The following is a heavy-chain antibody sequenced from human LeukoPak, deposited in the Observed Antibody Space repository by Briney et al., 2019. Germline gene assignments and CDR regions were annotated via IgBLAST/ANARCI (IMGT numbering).Heavy chain of an antibody. J-gene: IGHJ5*02. CDR1: GGSFSGYY. D-gene: IGHD3-22*01. V-gene: IGHV4-34*01. Sequence: SETLSLTCAVYGGSFSGYYWSWIRQPLGKGLEWIGEINHSGRTNYNPSLKSRVTISVDTSKNQFSLKLSSVTAADTAVYYCASLTMIVVPWGQGTLVTVSS. CDR3: ASLTMIVVP. CDR2: INHSGRT.